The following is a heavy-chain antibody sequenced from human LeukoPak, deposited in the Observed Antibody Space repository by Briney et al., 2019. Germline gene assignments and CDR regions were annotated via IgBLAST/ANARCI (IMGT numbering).Heavy chain of an antibody. J-gene: IGHJ4*02. Sequence: SETLSLTCAVSDYSISGGNYWSWIRQPPGKGLEWIGSVYHSGSTHYRPSLKSRVTISVDTSKNQFSLKLSSVTAADTAVYYCARNDSSGYFDYWGQGTLVTVSS. CDR1: DYSISGGNY. D-gene: IGHD3-22*01. V-gene: IGHV4-38-2*01. CDR3: ARNDSSGYFDY. CDR2: VYHSGST.